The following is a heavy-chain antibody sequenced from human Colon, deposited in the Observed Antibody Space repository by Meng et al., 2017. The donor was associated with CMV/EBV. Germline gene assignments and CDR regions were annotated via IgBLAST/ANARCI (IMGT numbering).Heavy chain of an antibody. V-gene: IGHV3-30*02. CDR1: GFSFNTYG. CDR3: AKSLDPVTPRDYFYGMDI. D-gene: IGHD2-21*02. CDR2: IRFDGSHI. J-gene: IGHJ6*02. Sequence: GGSLRLSCVASGFSFNTYGMHWVRQAPGKGLEWVAFIRFDGSHILYGDSVKGRLTTSRDNSKNTLFLEINSLRVEDTAVYYCAKSLDPVTPRDYFYGMDIWGPGTTVTVS.